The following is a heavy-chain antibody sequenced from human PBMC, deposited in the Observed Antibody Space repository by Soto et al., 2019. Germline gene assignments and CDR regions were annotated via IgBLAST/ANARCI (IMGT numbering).Heavy chain of an antibody. CDR2: ISYDGSDK. J-gene: IGHJ4*02. D-gene: IGHD3-10*01. CDR3: VGGQYYFDY. V-gene: IGHV3-30*03. Sequence: QVQLVESGGGVVQPGRSLRLSCAASGFPFTSYGMHWVREGPDKGLEWVAIISYDGSDKYYADSVKGRFTISRDNSKKTLYLPMNSLRPEDTALYYCVGGQYYFDYRGQGTLVIVSS. CDR1: GFPFTSYG.